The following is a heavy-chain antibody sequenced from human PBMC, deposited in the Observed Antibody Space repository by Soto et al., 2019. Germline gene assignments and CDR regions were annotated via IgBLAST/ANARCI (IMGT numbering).Heavy chain of an antibody. D-gene: IGHD6-13*01. Sequence: PGESLKISCKGSGYRFTSYWISWVRQMPGKGLEWMGTVDPSDSYANYSPSFQGHVTISAAKSSSTAYLQWSGMKASDTAMYYCARHPGIAAPDFDYWGQGTLVTVSS. J-gene: IGHJ4*02. CDR2: VDPSDSYA. V-gene: IGHV5-10-1*01. CDR1: GYRFTSYW. CDR3: ARHPGIAAPDFDY.